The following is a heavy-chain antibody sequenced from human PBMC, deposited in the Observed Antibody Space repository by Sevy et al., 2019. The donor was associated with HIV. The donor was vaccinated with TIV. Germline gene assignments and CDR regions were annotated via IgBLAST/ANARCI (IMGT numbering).Heavy chain of an antibody. CDR2: IWSDGAYQ. CDR3: ARGGYYYDNAAYYALDS. D-gene: IGHD3-22*01. CDR1: GFTFSNYA. Sequence: GGSLRLSCAATGFTFSNYAMHWVRQAPGKGMEWVAIIWSDGAYQYHGDSVKGRFTTSRDNSKNTLSLQMNNVRVEDTAVYYCARGGYYYDNAAYYALDSWGQGTLVTVSS. V-gene: IGHV3-33*01. J-gene: IGHJ4*02.